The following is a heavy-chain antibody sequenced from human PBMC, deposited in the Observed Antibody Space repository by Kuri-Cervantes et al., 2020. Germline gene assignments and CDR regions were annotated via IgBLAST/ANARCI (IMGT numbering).Heavy chain of an antibody. CDR3: ARRDYYFDY. V-gene: IGHV4-39*07. CDR1: GGSISSSSYY. Sequence: ESLKISCTVPGGSISSSSYYWGWIRQPAGKGLEWIGSIYYSGSTYYNPSLKSRVTMSVDTSKNQFSLKLSSVTAADTAVYYCARRDYYFDYWGQGTLVTVSS. J-gene: IGHJ4*02. CDR2: IYYSGST.